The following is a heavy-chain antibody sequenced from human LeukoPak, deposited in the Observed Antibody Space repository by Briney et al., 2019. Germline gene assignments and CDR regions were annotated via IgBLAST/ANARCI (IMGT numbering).Heavy chain of an antibody. D-gene: IGHD1-26*01. J-gene: IGHJ3*02. CDR3: ARVIVVGATGI. V-gene: IGHV3-48*03. CDR2: ISSGGSTV. Sequence: GGSLRLSCAASGFTFSSYEMNWVRQAPGKGLEWVSYISSGGSTVYYADSVKGRFTISRDNAKNSLYLQMNSLRAEDTAVYYCARVIVVGATGIWGQGTMVTVSS. CDR1: GFTFSSYE.